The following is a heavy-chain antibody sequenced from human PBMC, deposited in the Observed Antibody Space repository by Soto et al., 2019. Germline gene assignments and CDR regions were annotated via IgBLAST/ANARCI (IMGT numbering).Heavy chain of an antibody. Sequence: GALSLSCAASGFTLSSYAMRWVRKASGKGVEWVSTISGSGGSTYYADSVKGRFSISRDNSKNTLYLQMNSLRAEDTAVYYCAKERRDCSSTTCYFGFGPWAREPWSPSPQ. V-gene: IGHV3-23*01. CDR1: GFTLSSYA. CDR2: ISGSGGST. J-gene: IGHJ5*02. CDR3: AKERRDCSSTTCYFGFGP. D-gene: IGHD2-2*01.